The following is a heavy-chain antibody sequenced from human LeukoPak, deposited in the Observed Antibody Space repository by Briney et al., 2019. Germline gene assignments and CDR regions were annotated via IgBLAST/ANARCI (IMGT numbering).Heavy chain of an antibody. J-gene: IGHJ3*02. CDR1: GFIFSNYG. CDR3: AKIGYCSSASCLGDTFEI. Sequence: PGGSLRLSCAASGFIFSNYGMHWVRQAPGKGLEWVAFIRYDGSNKYYVDSVKGRFIISRDNSKNTLYLQMNSLGPEDTAVYYCAKIGYCSSASCLGDTFEIWGQGTMVTVSS. D-gene: IGHD2-2*01. CDR2: IRYDGSNK. V-gene: IGHV3-30*02.